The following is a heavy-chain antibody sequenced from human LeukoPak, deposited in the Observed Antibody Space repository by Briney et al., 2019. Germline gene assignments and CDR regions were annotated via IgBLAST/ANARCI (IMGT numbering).Heavy chain of an antibody. CDR3: AKTVRYYYGSGPIDY. J-gene: IGHJ4*02. D-gene: IGHD3-10*01. Sequence: GGSLRLSCAASGFTFSSYRMNWVRQAPGKGLEWVSYISSSSSTIYYADSVKGRFTISRDNSKNTLYLQMNSLRAEDTAVYYCAKTVRYYYGSGPIDYWGQGTLVTVSS. CDR2: ISSSSSTI. CDR1: GFTFSSYR. V-gene: IGHV3-48*01.